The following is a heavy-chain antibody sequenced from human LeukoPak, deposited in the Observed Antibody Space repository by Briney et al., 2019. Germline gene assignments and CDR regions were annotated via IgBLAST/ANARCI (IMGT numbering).Heavy chain of an antibody. Sequence: GGSLRLSCAASGFTFSSYSMNWVRQAPGKGLEWVSYISSSSSTIYYADSVKGRFTISRDNAKNSLYLQMNSLRAEDTAVYYCCYCSGASCYHCGYWGQGTLVTVSS. CDR3: CYCSGASCYHCGY. CDR2: ISSSSSTI. V-gene: IGHV3-48*04. CDR1: GFTFSSYS. J-gene: IGHJ4*02. D-gene: IGHD2-15*01.